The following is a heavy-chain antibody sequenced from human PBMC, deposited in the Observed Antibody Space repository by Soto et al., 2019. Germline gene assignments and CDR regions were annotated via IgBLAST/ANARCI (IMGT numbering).Heavy chain of an antibody. J-gene: IGHJ4*02. Sequence: ASVKVPCKASGGTFSSYAISWVRQAPGQGLEWMGGIIPIFGIANYAQKFQGRVTITADKSASTAYMELSSLRSEDTAVYYCARDMTTVTSNFDYWGQGTLVTVSS. D-gene: IGHD4-17*01. CDR1: GGTFSSYA. CDR2: IIPIFGIA. V-gene: IGHV1-69*10. CDR3: ARDMTTVTSNFDY.